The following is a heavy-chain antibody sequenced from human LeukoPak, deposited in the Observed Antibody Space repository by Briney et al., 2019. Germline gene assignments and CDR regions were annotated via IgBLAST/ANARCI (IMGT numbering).Heavy chain of an antibody. CDR2: VTGSGDIT. CDR3: AKRRCSGSSCYLDY. CDR1: GFTFSNYA. J-gene: IGHJ4*02. Sequence: GGSLRPSCAASGFTFSNYAMSWVRQAPGKGLEWVSAVTGSGDITYYADSVRGRFTISRDNSKNMVFLQMISLRAEDTAVYYCAKRRCSGSSCYLDYWGQGTLVTVSS. D-gene: IGHD2-2*01. V-gene: IGHV3-23*01.